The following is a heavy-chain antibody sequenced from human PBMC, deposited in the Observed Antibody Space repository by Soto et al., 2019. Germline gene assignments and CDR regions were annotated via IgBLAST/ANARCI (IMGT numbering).Heavy chain of an antibody. CDR2: INSGGSST. CDR3: ARARIAVAGYDY. CDR1: GFTFSSYW. Sequence: GGSLRLSCAASGFTFSSYWMHWVRQAQGKGLVWVSRINSGGSSTSYADSVKGRFTISRDNAKNTLYLQMNSLRAEDTAVYYCARARIAVAGYDYWGQGTLVTVSS. D-gene: IGHD6-19*01. V-gene: IGHV3-74*01. J-gene: IGHJ4*02.